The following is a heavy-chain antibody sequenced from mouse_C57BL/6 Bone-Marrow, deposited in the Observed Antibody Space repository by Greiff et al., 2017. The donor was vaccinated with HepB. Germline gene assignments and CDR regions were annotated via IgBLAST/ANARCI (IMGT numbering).Heavy chain of an antibody. CDR3: ASDLLWLRSWFAY. D-gene: IGHD2-2*01. V-gene: IGHV1-19*01. J-gene: IGHJ3*01. CDR1: GYTFTDYY. Sequence: EVKVVESGPVLVKPGASVKMSCKASGYTFTDYYMNWVKQSHGKSLEWIGVINPYNGGTSYNQKFKGKATLTVDKSSSTAYMELNSLTSEDSAVYYCASDLLWLRSWFAYWGQGTLVTVSA. CDR2: INPYNGGT.